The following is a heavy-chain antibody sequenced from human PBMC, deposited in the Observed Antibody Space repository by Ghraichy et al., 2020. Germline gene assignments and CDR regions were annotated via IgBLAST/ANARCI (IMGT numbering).Heavy chain of an antibody. CDR2: IYSNSRYT. V-gene: IGHV3-21*01. J-gene: IGHJ4*02. D-gene: IGHD2-21*01. CDR1: GFIFSIFN. Sequence: GGSLRLSCEASGFIFSIFNMTWVRQAPGKGLEWVSSIYSNSRYTYYAESLMGRFTISRDDAENSLYLQMNSLRAEDTAVYYCARRAPYCGSTSCYDYWGQGTLVTVSS. CDR3: ARRAPYCGSTSCYDY.